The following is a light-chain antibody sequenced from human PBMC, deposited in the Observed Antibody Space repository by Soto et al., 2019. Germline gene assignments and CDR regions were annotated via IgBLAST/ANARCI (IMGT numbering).Light chain of an antibody. J-gene: IGKJ2*01. V-gene: IGKV3-20*01. Sequence: DIVLTQSPGTLSLSPGERATLSCRASQSVGSSHLAWYQQKPGQAPRLVIYGASNRATGIPDRFSGSGSGTDFTLTISRLEPEDFAVHYCQQYDSSPLYTFGQGTKLEIK. CDR2: GAS. CDR3: QQYDSSPLYT. CDR1: QSVGSSH.